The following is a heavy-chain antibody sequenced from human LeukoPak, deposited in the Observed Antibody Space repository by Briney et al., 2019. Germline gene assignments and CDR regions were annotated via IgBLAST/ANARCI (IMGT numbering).Heavy chain of an antibody. D-gene: IGHD5-24*01. CDR3: ARDPYRDGYLDY. Sequence: SETLSLTCTVSGGSISSYYWSWIRQPPGKGLEWIGYIYYSGSTNYNPSLKSRVTTSVDTSKNQFSLKLSSVTAADTAVYYCARDPYRDGYLDYWGQGTLVTVSS. CDR1: GGSISSYY. CDR2: IYYSGST. J-gene: IGHJ4*02. V-gene: IGHV4-59*01.